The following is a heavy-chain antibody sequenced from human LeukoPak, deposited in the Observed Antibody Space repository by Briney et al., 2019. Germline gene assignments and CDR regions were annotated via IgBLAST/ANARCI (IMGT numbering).Heavy chain of an antibody. V-gene: IGHV3-30*03. CDR3: ARVRGGYFNDAFDM. D-gene: IGHD3-10*01. J-gene: IGHJ3*02. Sequence: GRSLRLSCAASGFTFSSFGIHWVRQCPGKGLEWMAFISYGGSNKYYADSLKGRFTISRDNSKNTLYLQMNSLRAEDTAVYYCARVRGGYFNDAFDMWGQGTMVTVSS. CDR2: ISYGGSNK. CDR1: GFTFSSFG.